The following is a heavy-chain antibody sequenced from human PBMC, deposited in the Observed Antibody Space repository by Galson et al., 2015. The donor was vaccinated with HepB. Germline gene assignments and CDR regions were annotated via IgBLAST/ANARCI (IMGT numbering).Heavy chain of an antibody. CDR3: VRVGDLSGYSSR. CDR2: IRSKANYYAT. V-gene: IGHV3-73*01. CDR1: GFIFSGSA. D-gene: IGHD6-13*01. J-gene: IGHJ4*02. Sequence: SLRLSCAASGFIFSGSAIDWVRQASGKGPEWVGRIRSKANYYATLYVPSLKGRFTISRNDLKNMAYLHMRSLKTEDTAVYYCVRVGDLSGYSSRWGQGTLVTVSS.